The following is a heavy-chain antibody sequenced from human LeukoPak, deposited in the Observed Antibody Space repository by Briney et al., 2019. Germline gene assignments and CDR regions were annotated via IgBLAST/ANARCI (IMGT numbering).Heavy chain of an antibody. J-gene: IGHJ4*02. D-gene: IGHD3-10*01. CDR3: ARGIIYLDY. CDR2: ISSSGSTI. Sequence: GGSLRLSCAASGFSFSNYEMNWVRQAPGKGLEWVSYISSSGSTIYYPDSVKGRFTISRHNSKNTLYLQMNSLRAEDTAVYYCARGIIYLDYWGQGTLVTVSS. V-gene: IGHV3-48*03. CDR1: GFSFSNYE.